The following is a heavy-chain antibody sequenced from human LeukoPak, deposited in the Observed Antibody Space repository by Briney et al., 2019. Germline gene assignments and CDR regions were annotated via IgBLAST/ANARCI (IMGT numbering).Heavy chain of an antibody. CDR2: IRYDGSNK. D-gene: IGHD3-9*01. Sequence: GGSLRLSCAASGFTFSSYGMHWVRQAPGKGLEWVAFIRYDGSNKYYADSVKGRFTISRDNFKNTLYLQMNSLRAEDTALYYCAKDYDDKFDYWGQGTLVTVSS. CDR3: AKDYDDKFDY. CDR1: GFTFSSYG. V-gene: IGHV3-30*02. J-gene: IGHJ4*02.